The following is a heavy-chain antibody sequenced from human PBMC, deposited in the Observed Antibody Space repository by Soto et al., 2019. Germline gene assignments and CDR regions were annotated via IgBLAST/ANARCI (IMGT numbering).Heavy chain of an antibody. Sequence: ASVKVSCKASGYTFTSYGISWVRQAPGQGLEWMGWISAYNGNTNYAQKLQGRVTMTTDTSTSTAYMELRSLRSDDTAVYYCARTPDSSGWPEWFDPWGQGTLVTVSS. J-gene: IGHJ5*02. CDR1: GYTFTSYG. CDR2: ISAYNGNT. CDR3: ARTPDSSGWPEWFDP. D-gene: IGHD6-19*01. V-gene: IGHV1-18*01.